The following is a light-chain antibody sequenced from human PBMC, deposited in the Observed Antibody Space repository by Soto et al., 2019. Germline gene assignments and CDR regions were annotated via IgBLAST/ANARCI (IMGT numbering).Light chain of an antibody. CDR2: GAS. Sequence: EIVLTQSPGTLSLSPGERATLSCRASQSVSSSYLAWYQQKPGQAPRLLIYGASSRATGIPARFSGSGSGTDFTLTISSLEPEDFAVYYCQQRSNWSPVTFGGGTKVDIK. V-gene: IGKV3D-20*02. CDR1: QSVSSSY. CDR3: QQRSNWSPVT. J-gene: IGKJ4*01.